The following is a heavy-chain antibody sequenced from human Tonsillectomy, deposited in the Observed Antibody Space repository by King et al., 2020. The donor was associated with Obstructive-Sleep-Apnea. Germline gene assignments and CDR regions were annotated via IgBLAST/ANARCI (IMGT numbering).Heavy chain of an antibody. J-gene: IGHJ4*02. CDR3: AMGGFGRGRFCAN. V-gene: IGHV1-8*01. CDR1: GYTFTSYD. CDR2: MNPNSGNT. D-gene: IGHD3-10*01. Sequence: VQLVESGAEVKKPGASVKVSCKASGYTFTSYDINWVRQATGQGLEWMGWMNPNSGNTGYAQKIQGRVTLTRNTYKSTAYMELSRLRSGGTAVYYCAMGGFGRGRFCANWGQGTLVTVSS.